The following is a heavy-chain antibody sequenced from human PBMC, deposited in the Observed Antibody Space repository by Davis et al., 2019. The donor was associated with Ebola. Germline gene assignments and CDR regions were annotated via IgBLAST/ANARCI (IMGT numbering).Heavy chain of an antibody. V-gene: IGHV3-30*03. CDR3: AREHTKYSSRPDY. CDR2: ISYDGSNK. CDR1: GFTFSSYG. D-gene: IGHD6-13*01. J-gene: IGHJ4*02. Sequence: GGSLRLSCAASGFTFSSYGMHWVRQAPGKGLEWVAVISYDGSNKYYADSVKGRFTISRDNSKNTLYLQMNSLRAEDTAVYYCAREHTKYSSRPDYWGQGTLVTVSS.